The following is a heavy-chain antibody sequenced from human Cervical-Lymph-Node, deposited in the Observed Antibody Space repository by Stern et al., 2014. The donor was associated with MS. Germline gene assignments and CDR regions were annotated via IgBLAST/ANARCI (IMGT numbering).Heavy chain of an antibody. J-gene: IGHJ4*02. D-gene: IGHD3-10*01. Sequence: VQLLESGAEVKKPGASVKVSCKASGYTFSSYGVSWVRQAPGQGLEWMGWISASNGNTNYAQKLQDRVTLTTDTSTSTAYMELRSLRSDDTAVYYCARVFRSYYFASEDTDYWGQGTLVTVSS. CDR3: ARVFRSYYFASEDTDY. CDR1: GYTFSSYG. CDR2: ISASNGNT. V-gene: IGHV1-18*01.